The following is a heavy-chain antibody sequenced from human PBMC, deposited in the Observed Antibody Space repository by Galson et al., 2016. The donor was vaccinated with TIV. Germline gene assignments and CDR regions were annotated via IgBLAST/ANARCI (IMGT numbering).Heavy chain of an antibody. CDR3: ASRDIAVIPAAIVFDY. J-gene: IGHJ4*02. CDR2: ISSSGGHT. V-gene: IGHV3-23*01. CDR1: GFTFSSHA. D-gene: IGHD2-2*01. Sequence: SLRLSCAASGFTFSSHAMDWVRQAPGKGLEWVSAISSSGGHTYYADSVKGRFTISRDNSKNALYVQINNLRAEDTAVYYCASRDIAVIPAAIVFDYWGQGTLVTVSS.